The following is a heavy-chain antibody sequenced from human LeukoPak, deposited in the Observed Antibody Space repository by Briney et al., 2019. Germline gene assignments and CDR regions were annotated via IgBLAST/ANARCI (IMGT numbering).Heavy chain of an antibody. J-gene: IGHJ3*02. CDR1: GGSIRSYY. V-gene: IGHV4-59*01. CDR2: IYYSGST. D-gene: IGHD4-17*01. CDR3: ARGGDYGDYSYAFDI. Sequence: SETLSLTCTVSGGSIRSYYWSWIRQPPGKGLEWVGYIYYSGSTNYNPSFKSRVTISVDTSKKQFSLKLSSLTAADTAVYYCARGGDYGDYSYAFDIWGQGTMVTVSS.